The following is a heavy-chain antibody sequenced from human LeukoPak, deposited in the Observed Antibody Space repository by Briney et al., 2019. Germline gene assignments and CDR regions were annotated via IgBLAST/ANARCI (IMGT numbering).Heavy chain of an antibody. D-gene: IGHD2-15*01. Sequence: GGSLRLSCAASGFTFSSYGMHWVRQAPGKGLEWVSAISGSGGSTYYADSVKGRFTISRDNSKNTLYLQMNSLRAEDTAVYYCAKSYLAATLGWFDPWGQGTLVTVSS. J-gene: IGHJ5*02. CDR1: GFTFSSYG. V-gene: IGHV3-23*01. CDR3: AKSYLAATLGWFDP. CDR2: ISGSGGST.